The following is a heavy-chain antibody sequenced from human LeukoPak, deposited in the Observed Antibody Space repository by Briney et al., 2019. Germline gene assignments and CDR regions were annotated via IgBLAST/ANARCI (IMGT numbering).Heavy chain of an antibody. Sequence: SQTLSLTCAISGDSVSSNSAAWNWIRQSPSRVLEWLGRTYYRSKLYNDYAVSVKSRITINPDTSKNQFSLQLNSVTPEDRAVYYCARSDVLLWFGELGEFAPWGQGTLVTVYS. CDR2: TYYRSKLYN. CDR1: GDSVSSNSAA. D-gene: IGHD3-10*01. CDR3: ARSDVLLWFGELGEFAP. J-gene: IGHJ5*02. V-gene: IGHV6-1*01.